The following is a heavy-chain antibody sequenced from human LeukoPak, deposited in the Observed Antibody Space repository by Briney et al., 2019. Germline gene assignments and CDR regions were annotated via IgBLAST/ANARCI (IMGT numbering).Heavy chain of an antibody. J-gene: IGHJ4*02. Sequence: GASVKVSCKASGYTCTGYYMHWVRQAPGQGLEWMGRINPNSGGTNYAQKFQGRVTMTRDTSISTAYMELSRLRSDDTAVYYCARDPSGYYDSSGYLHDGTFDYWGQGTLVTVSS. CDR3: ARDPSGYYDSSGYLHDGTFDY. V-gene: IGHV1-2*06. CDR1: GYTCTGYY. D-gene: IGHD3-22*01. CDR2: INPNSGGT.